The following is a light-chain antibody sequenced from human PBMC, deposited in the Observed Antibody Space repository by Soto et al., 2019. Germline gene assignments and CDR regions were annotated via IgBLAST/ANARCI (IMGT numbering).Light chain of an antibody. CDR3: QEYNSYSGT. Sequence: IHMTHSPSTLSASLGEMVTITFRASQTISINLNWYQQKPGKAPNLLIYAASSLQSGVPSRFSGSGSGTKFTLTISSLQPDDFATYYCQEYNSYSGTFGLGTK. J-gene: IGKJ1*01. CDR2: AAS. V-gene: IGKV1-5*01. CDR1: QTISIN.